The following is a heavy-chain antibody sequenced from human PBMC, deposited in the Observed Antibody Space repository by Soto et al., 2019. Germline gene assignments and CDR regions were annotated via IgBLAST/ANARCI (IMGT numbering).Heavy chain of an antibody. CDR3: ARSPGVVVPYYFAY. CDR1: GFTFSSYG. Sequence: GGSLRLFCAASGFTFSSYGMHWVRQAPGKGLEWVAVIWYDGSNKYYADSVKGRFTISRDNSKNTLYLQMNSLRAEDTAVYYCARSPGVVVPYYFAYWGQGTLVTVSS. J-gene: IGHJ4*02. CDR2: IWYDGSNK. D-gene: IGHD2-21*01. V-gene: IGHV3-33*01.